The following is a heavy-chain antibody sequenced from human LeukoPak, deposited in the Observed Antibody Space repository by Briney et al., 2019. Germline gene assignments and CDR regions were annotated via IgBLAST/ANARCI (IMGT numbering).Heavy chain of an antibody. J-gene: IGHJ3*02. V-gene: IGHV5-51*01. CDR2: IYPGDSDT. Sequence: GESLKISCKGSGYSFTSYWIGWVRQMPGKGLEWMGIIYPGDSDTRYSPSFQGQVTISADKSISTAYLQWSSLKASDTAMYYCARGLRLGENYDAFDIWGQGTIVTVSS. CDR1: GYSFTSYW. D-gene: IGHD3-16*01. CDR3: ARGLRLGENYDAFDI.